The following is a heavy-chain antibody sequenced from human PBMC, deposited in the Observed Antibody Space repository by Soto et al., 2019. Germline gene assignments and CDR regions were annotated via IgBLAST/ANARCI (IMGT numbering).Heavy chain of an antibody. CDR2: IIPILGIA. V-gene: IGHV1-69*08. CDR3: AREPAVAGHYYYYMDV. CDR1: GGTFSSYT. Sequence: QVQLVQSGAEVKKPGSSVKVSCKASGGTFSSYTISWVRQAPGQGLEWMGRIIPILGIANYAQKFQGRVTITADKSTSTGYMELSSVRTEAMAVYYCAREPAVAGHYYYYMDVWGKGTTVTVSS. J-gene: IGHJ6*03. D-gene: IGHD6-19*01.